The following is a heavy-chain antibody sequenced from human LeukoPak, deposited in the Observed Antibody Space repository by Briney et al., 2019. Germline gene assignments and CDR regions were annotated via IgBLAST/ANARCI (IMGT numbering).Heavy chain of an antibody. CDR2: TYYSGST. CDR3: ARVYFLDYYDSSGEYFDY. J-gene: IGHJ4*02. D-gene: IGHD3-22*01. Sequence: SETLSLTCTVSGGSISSYYWSWIRQPPGKGLEWIGYTYYSGSTNYNPSLKSRVTISVDTSKNQFSLKLSSVTAADTAVYYCARVYFLDYYDSSGEYFDYWGQGTLVTVSS. CDR1: GGSISSYY. V-gene: IGHV4-59*01.